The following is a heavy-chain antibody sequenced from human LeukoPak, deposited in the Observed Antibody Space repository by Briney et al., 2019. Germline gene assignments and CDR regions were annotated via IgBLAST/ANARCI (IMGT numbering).Heavy chain of an antibody. CDR2: INPNSGDT. J-gene: IGHJ4*02. CDR3: ARVGSSGWYVHPTLDY. D-gene: IGHD6-19*01. CDR1: GYTFTGYY. Sequence: ASVKVSCXASGYTFTGYYMHWVRQAPGQGLEWMGWINPNSGDTNCAQKFQGRVTVTRDTSISTAYMELSRLRSDDTAVYYCARVGSSGWYVHPTLDYWGQGTLVTVSS. V-gene: IGHV1-2*02.